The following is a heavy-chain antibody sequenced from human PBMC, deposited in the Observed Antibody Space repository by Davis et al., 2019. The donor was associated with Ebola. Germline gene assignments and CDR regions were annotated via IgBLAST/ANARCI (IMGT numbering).Heavy chain of an antibody. V-gene: IGHV3-7*03. D-gene: IGHD4-17*01. CDR3: APYGDYGGFDY. Sequence: GESLKISCAASGFTFSSYWMSWVRQAPGKGLEWVANIKQDGSEKYYVDSVKGRFTISRDNAKNSLYLQMNSLRAEDTAVYYCAPYGDYGGFDYWGQGTLVTVSS. CDR1: GFTFSSYW. CDR2: IKQDGSEK. J-gene: IGHJ4*02.